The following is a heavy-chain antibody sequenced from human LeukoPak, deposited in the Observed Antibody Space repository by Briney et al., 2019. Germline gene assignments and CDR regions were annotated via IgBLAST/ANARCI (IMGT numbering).Heavy chain of an antibody. Sequence: SVKVSCKASGGTFSSYAISWVRQAPGQGLEWMGGIIPIFGTANYAQKFQGRVTITTDESTSTAYMELSSLRSEDTAVYYCARGAQDVVVVPAAVTPLYYMDVWGKGTTVTVSS. CDR3: ARGAQDVVVVPAAVTPLYYMDV. V-gene: IGHV1-69*05. D-gene: IGHD2-2*01. CDR1: GGTFSSYA. CDR2: IIPIFGTA. J-gene: IGHJ6*03.